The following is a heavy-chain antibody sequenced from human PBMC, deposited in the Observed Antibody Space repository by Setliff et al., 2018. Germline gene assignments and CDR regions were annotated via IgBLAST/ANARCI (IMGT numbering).Heavy chain of an antibody. Sequence: SETLSLTCTVSGGSISSYYWSWIRQPPGKGLEWIGYIYYSGSTNYNPSLKSRVTISVDTSKNQFSLKLSSVTAEDTAVYYCARDRPVTVFGVVTLPWGQGTLVTVSS. CDR1: GGSISSYY. CDR2: IYYSGST. V-gene: IGHV4-59*01. D-gene: IGHD3-3*01. CDR3: ARDRPVTVFGVVTLP. J-gene: IGHJ5*02.